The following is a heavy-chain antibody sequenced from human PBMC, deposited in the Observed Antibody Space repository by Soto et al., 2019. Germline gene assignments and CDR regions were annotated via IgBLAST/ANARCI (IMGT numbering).Heavy chain of an antibody. J-gene: IGHJ6*02. CDR3: ARTYCSGGSCSGQTSYYYGMDV. D-gene: IGHD2-15*01. CDR1: GGTFSSHT. V-gene: IGHV1-69*02. Sequence: SVKVSCKASGGTFSSHTISWVRQAPGQGLEWMGRIIPILGIANYAQKFQGRVTITADKSTSTAYMELSSLRSEDTAVYYCARTYCSGGSCSGQTSYYYGMDVWGQGTTVTVSS. CDR2: IIPILGIA.